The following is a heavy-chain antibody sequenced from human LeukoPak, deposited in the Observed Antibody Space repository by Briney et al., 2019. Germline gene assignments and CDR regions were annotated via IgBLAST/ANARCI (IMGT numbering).Heavy chain of an antibody. CDR2: IYYSGST. V-gene: IGHV4-59*01. J-gene: IGHJ4*02. CDR1: GGSISSYY. Sequence: TTSETLSLTCTVSGGSISSYYWSWIRQPPGKGLEWIGYIYYSGSTNYNPSLKSRVTISVDTSKNQFSLKLSSVTAADTAVYYCARHQVGVINYWGQGTLVTVSS. CDR3: ARHQVGVINY. D-gene: IGHD3-10*01.